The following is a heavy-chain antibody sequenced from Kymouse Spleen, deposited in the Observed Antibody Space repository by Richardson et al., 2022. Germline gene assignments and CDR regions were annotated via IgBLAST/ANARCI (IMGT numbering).Heavy chain of an antibody. D-gene: IGHD1-7*01. CDR1: GGSISSGGYY. J-gene: IGHJ4*02. V-gene: IGHV4-31*03. CDR3: ARALITGTTRVFFFDY. CDR2: IYYSGST. Sequence: QVQLQESGPGLVKPSQTLSLTCTVSGGSISSGGYYWSWIRQHPGKGLEWIGYIYYSGSTYYNPSLKSRVTISVDTSKNQFSLKLSSVTAADTAVYYCARALITGTTRVFFFDYWGQGTLVTVSS.